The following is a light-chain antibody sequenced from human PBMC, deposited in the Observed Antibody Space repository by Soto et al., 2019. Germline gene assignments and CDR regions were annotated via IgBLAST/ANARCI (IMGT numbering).Light chain of an antibody. V-gene: IGKV3-20*01. J-gene: IGKJ1*01. CDR1: QSVSSSY. CDR3: QQYGSSQWT. CDR2: GAS. Sequence: EIVLTQSPGTLSLSPGERATLSCRASQSVSSSYLAWYQQKPGQAPRLLIYGASSRATGIPDRFSGSGSGTDFNLTISRLEPEDFAVYYCQQYGSSQWTFGQGTKAEIK.